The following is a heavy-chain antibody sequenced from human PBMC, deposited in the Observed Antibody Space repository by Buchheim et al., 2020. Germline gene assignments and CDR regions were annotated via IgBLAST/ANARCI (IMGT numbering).Heavy chain of an antibody. Sequence: EVQLLESAGGLVQPGGSLRLSCAASGFTFSSYALNWVRQAPGKGLEWVSTIGSSSGPYYADSVKGRFTISRDNSKNTLYLEMNSLRAEDTAIYYCARGNFPRYWGQGTL. V-gene: IGHV3-23*01. CDR3: ARGNFPRY. D-gene: IGHD3-16*02. J-gene: IGHJ4*02. CDR1: GFTFSSYA. CDR2: IGSSSGP.